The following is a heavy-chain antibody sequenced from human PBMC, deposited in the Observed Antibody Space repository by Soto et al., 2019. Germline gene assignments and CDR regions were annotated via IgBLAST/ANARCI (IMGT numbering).Heavy chain of an antibody. CDR1: GGSISSSSYY. CDR3: ATSAMVRGYQFDY. D-gene: IGHD3-10*01. CDR2: IYYSGST. V-gene: IGHV4-39*01. Sequence: PSETLSLTCTVSGGSISSSSYYWGWIRQPPGKGLEWIGSIYYSGSTYYNPSLKSRVTISVDTSKNQFSLKLSSVTAADTAVYYCATSAMVRGYQFDYWGQGTLVTVSS. J-gene: IGHJ4*02.